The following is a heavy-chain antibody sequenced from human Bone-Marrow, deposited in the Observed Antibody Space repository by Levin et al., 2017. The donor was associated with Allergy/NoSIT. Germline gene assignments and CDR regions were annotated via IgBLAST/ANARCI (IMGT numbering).Heavy chain of an antibody. CDR1: GFALSGYA. CDR2: ISSSSSTI. CDR3: ARTTQNWLDP. J-gene: IGHJ5*02. D-gene: IGHD4-17*01. V-gene: IGHV3-48*01. Sequence: PGGSLRLSCAASGFALSGYAMNWVRQAPGKGLEWVSYISSSSSTIYYADSVKGRFTISRDNAKNSLYLQMNSLRAEDTAVYYCARTTQNWLDPWGQGTLVTVSS.